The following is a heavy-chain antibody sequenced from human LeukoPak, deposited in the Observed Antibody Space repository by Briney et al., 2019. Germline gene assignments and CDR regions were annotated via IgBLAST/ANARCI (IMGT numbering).Heavy chain of an antibody. Sequence: GGSLRLSCAASGFTFGSYWMSWVRQAPGKGLEWVANIKQDGSEKYYVDSVKGRFTISRDNAKNSLYLQMNSLRAEDTAVYYCARDLRQQLVLYYYYYYMDVWGKGTTVTVSS. J-gene: IGHJ6*03. CDR3: ARDLRQQLVLYYYYYYMDV. V-gene: IGHV3-7*01. CDR1: GFTFGSYW. D-gene: IGHD6-13*01. CDR2: IKQDGSEK.